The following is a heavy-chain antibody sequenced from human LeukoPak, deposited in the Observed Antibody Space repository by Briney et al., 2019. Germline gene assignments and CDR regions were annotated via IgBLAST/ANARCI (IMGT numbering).Heavy chain of an antibody. CDR1: GDSVSSNSVI. V-gene: IGHV6-1*01. CDR2: PYYRSKWYY. CDR3: ARARSGVEYYFDY. J-gene: IGHJ4*02. Sequence: SQTLSLTCAISGDSVSSNSVIWNWIRQSPSGGLEWLGRPYYRSKWYYDYAVSVKSRATINPDISQNQFSLHLNSVTPEDTTVYYCARARSGVEYYFDYWRQGTLVTVSS. D-gene: IGHD3-10*01.